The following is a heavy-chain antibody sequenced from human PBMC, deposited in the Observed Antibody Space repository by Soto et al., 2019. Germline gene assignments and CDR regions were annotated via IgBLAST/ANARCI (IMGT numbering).Heavy chain of an antibody. CDR2: VFYTGFT. CDR3: ATSQKGYNWNYFDH. D-gene: IGHD1-20*01. Sequence: PSETLSLTCSVAGASISGSYYYWAWLRQSPGTGPEWIGSVFYTGFTSYNPSLESRVSVSVDTSKSQFSLKLSAVTAADTAVYYCATSQKGYNWNYFDHWGQGALVTVSS. V-gene: IGHV4-39*01. CDR1: GASISGSYYY. J-gene: IGHJ4*02.